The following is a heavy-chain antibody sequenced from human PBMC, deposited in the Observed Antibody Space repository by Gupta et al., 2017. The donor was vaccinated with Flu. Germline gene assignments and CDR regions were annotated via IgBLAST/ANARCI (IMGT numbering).Heavy chain of an antibody. D-gene: IGHD3-10*01. J-gene: IGHJ6*02. CDR2: INWNGGST. CDR1: GFTFDDYG. Sequence: GFTFDDYGMSWVRQAPGKGLEWVSGINWNGGSTGYADSVKGRFTISRDNAKNSLYLQMNSLRAEDTALYHCARALLWFGEGRYGMDVWGQGTTVTVSS. CDR3: ARALLWFGEGRYGMDV. V-gene: IGHV3-20*01.